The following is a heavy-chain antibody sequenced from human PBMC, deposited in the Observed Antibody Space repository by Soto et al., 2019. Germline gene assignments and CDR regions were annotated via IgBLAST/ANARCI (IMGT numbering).Heavy chain of an antibody. CDR1: GGSINNNFW. J-gene: IGHJ5*02. CDR3: VRGNDNYDFWNNWSLDP. Sequence: SETLSLTCAVSGGSINNNFWSWVRQPPGKGLEWIGEIYQTGSINYNPSLRGRVTISVDKSKNQLSLKVDSVTAADTAFYYCVRGNDNYDFWNNWSLDPWGQGTLVTVSS. V-gene: IGHV4-4*02. D-gene: IGHD3-3*01. CDR2: IYQTGSI.